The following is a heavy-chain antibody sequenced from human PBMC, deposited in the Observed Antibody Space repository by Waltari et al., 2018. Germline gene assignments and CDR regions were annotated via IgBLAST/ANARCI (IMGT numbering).Heavy chain of an antibody. V-gene: IGHV1-69*01. CDR2: IIPIFGTA. J-gene: IGHJ6*02. CDR1: GGTFSSYA. Sequence: QVQLVQSGAEVKKPGSSVKVSCKASGGTFSSYAISWVRQAPGQGLEWMGGIIPIFGTANYAQKFQGRVTITADESTSTAYMELSSLRSEDTAVYYCARVYCSSTSCYRYYGMDVWGQGTTVTVSS. CDR3: ARVYCSSTSCYRYYGMDV. D-gene: IGHD2-2*02.